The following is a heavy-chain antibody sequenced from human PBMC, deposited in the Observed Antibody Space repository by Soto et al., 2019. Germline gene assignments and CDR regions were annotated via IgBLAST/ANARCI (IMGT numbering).Heavy chain of an antibody. V-gene: IGHV4-61*01. Sequence: SETLSLTCSVSGGSVSDKTYYWSWIRQPPGKRLEWIGYVYYSGTTNYNPSLKSRVTISVDLPKNQFSLRLSSVTTADTALYYCARTTAVPNSLRSRYFFDYWGQGTLVTVSS. CDR1: GGSVSDKTYY. CDR2: VYYSGTT. J-gene: IGHJ4*02. CDR3: ARTTAVPNSLRSRYFFDY. D-gene: IGHD4-17*01.